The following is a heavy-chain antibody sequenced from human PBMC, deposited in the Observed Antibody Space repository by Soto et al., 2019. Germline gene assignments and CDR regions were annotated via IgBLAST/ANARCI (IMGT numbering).Heavy chain of an antibody. J-gene: IGHJ4*02. Sequence: GGSLRLSCAASGFTFSSYAMHWVRQAPGKGLEWVAVISYDGSNKYYADSVKGRFTISRDNSKNTLYLQMNSLRAEDTAVYYCARASFVAGTYYFDYWGQGTLVTVSS. D-gene: IGHD6-19*01. CDR2: ISYDGSNK. CDR1: GFTFSSYA. CDR3: ARASFVAGTYYFDY. V-gene: IGHV3-30-3*01.